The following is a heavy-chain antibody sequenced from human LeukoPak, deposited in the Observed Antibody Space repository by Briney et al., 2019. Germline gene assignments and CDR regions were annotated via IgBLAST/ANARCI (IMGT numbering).Heavy chain of an antibody. CDR2: IKEDGSGK. D-gene: IGHD3-16*01. J-gene: IGHJ4*02. Sequence: GGSLRLSCAASGFTFNRHWMTWVRQAPGKGLEWVANIKEDGSGKYYVDSVKGRFTISRDNAKNSLYLQMNSLRAEDTAMYYCARHIPRGNNYFDYLGPGNPGHRLL. CDR1: GFTFNRHW. CDR3: ARHIPRGNNYFDY. V-gene: IGHV3-7*01.